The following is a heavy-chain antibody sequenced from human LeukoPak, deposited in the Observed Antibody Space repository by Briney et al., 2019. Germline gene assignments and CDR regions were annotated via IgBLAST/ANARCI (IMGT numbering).Heavy chain of an antibody. CDR1: GGSISTSNYY. V-gene: IGHV4-39*07. CDR3: ARKEEYCSGGSCYLGWFDP. D-gene: IGHD2-15*01. CDR2: IFYSGST. J-gene: IGHJ5*02. Sequence: SETLSLTCTVSGGSISTSNYYWGWIRQPPGKGLEWIGNIFYSGSTYYGPSLKSRLTISLDTSRNQFSLKLNSVTAADTAVYYCARKEEYCSGGSCYLGWFDPWGPGTLVTVSS.